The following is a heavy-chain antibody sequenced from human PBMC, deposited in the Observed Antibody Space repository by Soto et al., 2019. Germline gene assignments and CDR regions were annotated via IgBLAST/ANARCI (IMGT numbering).Heavy chain of an antibody. Sequence: QVQLVQSGAEVKKPGSSVKVSCKASGGTFSSYAISWVRQAPGQGLEWMGGIIPIFGTANYVQKFQGRGTISAEESRSTAYMELSSLRSEDTAVYYCARDQESYYDSSGWGTPNSFDPWGQGTLVTVSS. D-gene: IGHD3-22*01. J-gene: IGHJ5*02. CDR1: GGTFSSYA. V-gene: IGHV1-69*12. CDR3: ARDQESYYDSSGWGTPNSFDP. CDR2: IIPIFGTA.